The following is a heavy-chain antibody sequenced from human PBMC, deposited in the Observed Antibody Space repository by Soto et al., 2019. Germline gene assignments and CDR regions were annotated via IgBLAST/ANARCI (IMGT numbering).Heavy chain of an antibody. D-gene: IGHD2-8*02. CDR2: INYSGNT. CDR1: SGFNNNAEDN. J-gene: IGHJ4*02. CDR3: ARDRPHIQEHTGRIES. V-gene: IGHV4-30-4*01. Sequence: PSETLSLTCTVSSGFNNNAEDNWTWIRQPPGKGLEYIGYINYSGNTFYKSALKSRIKMSVDKSKNQFSLRLISVTAEDTAVYYCARDRPHIQEHTGRIESWGQGMLVTV.